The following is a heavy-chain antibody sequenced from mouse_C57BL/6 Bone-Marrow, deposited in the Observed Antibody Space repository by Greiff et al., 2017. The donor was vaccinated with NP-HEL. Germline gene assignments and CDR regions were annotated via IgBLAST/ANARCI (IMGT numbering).Heavy chain of an antibody. D-gene: IGHD2-1*01. CDR3: ARGGYYGNYDWFAY. J-gene: IGHJ3*01. CDR2: IYPRSGNT. Sequence: QVQLKESGAELARPGASVKLSCKASGYTFTSYGISWVKQRTGQGLEWIGEIYPRSGNTYYNEKFKGKATLTADKSSSTAYMELRSLTSDDSAVYFCARGGYYGNYDWFAYWGQGTLVTVSA. V-gene: IGHV1-81*01. CDR1: GYTFTSYG.